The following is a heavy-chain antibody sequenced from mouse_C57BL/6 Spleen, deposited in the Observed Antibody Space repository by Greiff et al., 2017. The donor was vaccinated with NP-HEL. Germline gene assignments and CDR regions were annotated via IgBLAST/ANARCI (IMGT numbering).Heavy chain of an antibody. J-gene: IGHJ4*01. V-gene: IGHV1-81*01. CDR2: IYPRSGNT. D-gene: IGHD2-3*01. CDR3: ARITGYYLYYAMDY. Sequence: VMLVESGAELARPGASVKLSCKASGYTFTSYGISWVKQRTGQGLEWIGEIYPRSGNTYYNEKFKGKATLTADKSSSTAYMELRSLTSEDSAVYFCARITGYYLYYAMDYWGQGTSVTVSS. CDR1: GYTFTSYG.